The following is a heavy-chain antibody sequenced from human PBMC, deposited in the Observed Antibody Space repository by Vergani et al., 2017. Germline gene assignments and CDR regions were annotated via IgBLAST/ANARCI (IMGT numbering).Heavy chain of an antibody. CDR1: GFTFSSYG. V-gene: IGHV3-30*18. Sequence: QVQLVESGGGVVQPGRSLRLSCAASGFTFSSYGMHWVRQAPGKGLEWVAVISYDGSNKYYADSVKGRFTISRDNSKNTLYLQMNSLRAEDTAVYYCAKPLGADYDFWSGYYYQVDYYYYGMDVWGQGP. CDR3: AKPLGADYDFWSGYYYQVDYYYYGMDV. CDR2: ISYDGSNK. J-gene: IGHJ6*02. D-gene: IGHD3-3*01.